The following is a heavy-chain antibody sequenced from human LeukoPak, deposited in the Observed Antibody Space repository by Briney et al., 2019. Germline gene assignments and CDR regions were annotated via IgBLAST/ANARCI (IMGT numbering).Heavy chain of an antibody. Sequence: GGSLRLSCAASGFTFSSYAMSWVRQAPGKGLEWVSAISGSGGSTYYADSVKGRFTISRDNSKNTLYLQMNSLRAEDTAVYYCAKMKDIVVVPAAIDWFDPWGQGTLVTVSS. V-gene: IGHV3-23*01. J-gene: IGHJ5*02. CDR2: ISGSGGST. CDR1: GFTFSSYA. CDR3: AKMKDIVVVPAAIDWFDP. D-gene: IGHD2-2*01.